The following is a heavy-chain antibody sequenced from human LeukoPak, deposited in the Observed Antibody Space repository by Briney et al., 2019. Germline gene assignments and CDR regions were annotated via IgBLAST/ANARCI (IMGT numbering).Heavy chain of an antibody. CDR2: ISSSGSYI. Sequence: GGSLRLSCAASGFTFSSYSMNWVRQAPGKGLEWVSSISSSGSYIYYADSVKGRFTISRDNANNFLYLQMSSLRAEDTAVYYCATETNGRHYDYWGQGTLLTVSS. V-gene: IGHV3-21*06. CDR1: GFTFSSYS. J-gene: IGHJ4*02. D-gene: IGHD1-14*01. CDR3: ATETNGRHYDY.